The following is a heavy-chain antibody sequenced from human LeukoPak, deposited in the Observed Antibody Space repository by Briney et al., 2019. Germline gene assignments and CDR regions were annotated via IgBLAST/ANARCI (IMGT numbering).Heavy chain of an antibody. D-gene: IGHD3-9*01. CDR2: MYYSGST. Sequence: SETLSLTCTVSGGSISSSSYYWGWIRQPPGKGLEWIGSMYYSGSTYYNPSLKSRVTISVDTSKNQFSLKLSSVTAADTAVYYCARQGANYDILTGYSARDAFDIWGQGTMVTVSS. V-gene: IGHV4-39*01. CDR1: GGSISSSSYY. J-gene: IGHJ3*02. CDR3: ARQGANYDILTGYSARDAFDI.